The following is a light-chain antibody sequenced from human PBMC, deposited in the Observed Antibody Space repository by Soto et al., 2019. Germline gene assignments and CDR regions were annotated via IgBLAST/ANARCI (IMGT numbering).Light chain of an antibody. J-gene: IGKJ5*01. CDR3: QQYGTSPT. Sequence: EIVLTQSPGTLSLFPGERATLSCRASQSLITRYLAWYQQKPGQAPRLLIYGASSRATGIPDRFSGSGSRTDFTLTISRLEPEDFAVYSCQQYGTSPTFGQGTRLPMK. V-gene: IGKV3-20*01. CDR2: GAS. CDR1: QSLITRY.